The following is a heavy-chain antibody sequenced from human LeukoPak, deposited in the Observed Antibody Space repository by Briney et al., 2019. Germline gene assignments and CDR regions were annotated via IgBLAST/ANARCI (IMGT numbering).Heavy chain of an antibody. V-gene: IGHV3-20*04. Sequence: GGSLRLSCAVSGFNFEDHGMSWVRQVPGKGLEWVSGVNWSGDRTGYADSVKGRFTISRDNAKNSLYLQMNSLRAEDTALYYCARETSSRWLQNDAFDIWGQGTMVTVSS. D-gene: IGHD5-24*01. CDR3: ARETSSRWLQNDAFDI. CDR2: VNWSGDRT. CDR1: GFNFEDHG. J-gene: IGHJ3*02.